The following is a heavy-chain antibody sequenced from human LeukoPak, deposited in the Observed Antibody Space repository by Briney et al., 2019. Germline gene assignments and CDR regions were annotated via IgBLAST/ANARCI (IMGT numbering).Heavy chain of an antibody. D-gene: IGHD3-10*01. J-gene: IGHJ4*02. CDR1: GFTVSSNY. V-gene: IGHV3-7*01. CDR2: IKEDGSEK. Sequence: GGSLRLSCAASGFTVSSNYMSWVRQAPGKGLEWVANIKEDGSEKHYVDSVKGRFTISRDNAKNSLYLQMNSLRAEDTAVYYCARALWFGETFPAYWGQGTLVTVSS. CDR3: ARALWFGETFPAY.